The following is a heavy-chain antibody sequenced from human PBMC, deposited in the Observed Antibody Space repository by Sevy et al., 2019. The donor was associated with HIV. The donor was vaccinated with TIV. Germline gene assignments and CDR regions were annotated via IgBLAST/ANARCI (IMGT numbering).Heavy chain of an antibody. D-gene: IGHD5-12*01. CDR1: GGPISSYY. Sequence: SETLSLTCTVSGGPISSYYWSWIRQPPGKKLEWIGYIHYSGSTKYNPSLNSRVTMSVDTSKNQFSLKLTSVTAADTAVYYCARAPPVRSGDDSLNWFDPMGPGNPGHRLL. CDR2: IHYSGST. J-gene: IGHJ5*02. CDR3: ARAPPVRSGDDSLNWFDP. V-gene: IGHV4-59*01.